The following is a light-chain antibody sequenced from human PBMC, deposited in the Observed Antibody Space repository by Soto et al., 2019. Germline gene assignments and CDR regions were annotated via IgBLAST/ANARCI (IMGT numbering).Light chain of an antibody. J-gene: IGKJ1*01. CDR3: QQYNKWPRT. Sequence: EIVMTQSPATLSVSPGERATLSCRASQSVNINLAWYQQKPGQAPRLPIFGASSRANGIPARFSGSGSGTEFTLTISNLQMEDFAVYYCQQYNKWPRTFGQGTKVEIK. CDR2: GAS. CDR1: QSVNIN. V-gene: IGKV3-15*01.